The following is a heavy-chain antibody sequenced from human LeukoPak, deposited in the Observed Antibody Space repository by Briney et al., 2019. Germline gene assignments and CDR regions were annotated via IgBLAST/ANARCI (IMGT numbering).Heavy chain of an antibody. D-gene: IGHD2-2*01. V-gene: IGHV1-2*02. Sequence: ASVKVSCRASGYTFTGYYMQLVRQAPGQGLEWMGWINPNSGGTNYAQKFRGRVTMTRDTSISTAYMELSRLRSDDTAVYYCARQVAAAMGLNFDYWGQGTLVIVSS. CDR1: GYTFTGYY. CDR3: ARQVAAAMGLNFDY. J-gene: IGHJ4*02. CDR2: INPNSGGT.